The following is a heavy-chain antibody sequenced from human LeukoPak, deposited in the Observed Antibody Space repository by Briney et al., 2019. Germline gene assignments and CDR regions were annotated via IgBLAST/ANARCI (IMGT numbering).Heavy chain of an antibody. Sequence: PSETLSLTCTVSGGSISSYYWSWIRQPPGKGLEWIGYIYYSGSTNYNPSLKSRVTISVDTSKNQSSLKLSSVTAADTAVYYCARSNWAHDAFDIWGQGTMVTVSS. V-gene: IGHV4-59*01. J-gene: IGHJ3*02. CDR2: IYYSGST. D-gene: IGHD1-1*01. CDR3: ARSNWAHDAFDI. CDR1: GGSISSYY.